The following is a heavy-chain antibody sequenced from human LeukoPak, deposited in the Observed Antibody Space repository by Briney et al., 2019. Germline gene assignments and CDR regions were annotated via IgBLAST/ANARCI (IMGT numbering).Heavy chain of an antibody. V-gene: IGHV3-7*01. CDR1: GFTFNSYF. D-gene: IGHD3-22*01. CDR2: IKQDGSEK. Sequence: GGSLRLSCAASGFTFNSYFMSWVRQAPGKGLELVANIKQDGSEKCYVDSVKGRFTISRANAKHSLYLPMNSMRAEDTAVYYCARDRYYYDSSGYYRTMYYFDYWGQGTLVTVSS. CDR3: ARDRYYYDSSGYYRTMYYFDY. J-gene: IGHJ4*02.